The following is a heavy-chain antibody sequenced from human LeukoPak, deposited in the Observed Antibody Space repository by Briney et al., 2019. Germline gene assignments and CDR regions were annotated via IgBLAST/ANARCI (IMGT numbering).Heavy chain of an antibody. CDR3: ARGIYSYHFAY. CDR2: IFYRGGT. D-gene: IGHD5-18*01. Sequence: SQTLSLTCSGSGGSINTAHFYWNWIRPPPGKGLEWVGYIFYRGGTYYNPSLKRGVTISLAASKNQSSLSLSSETAADTAVYYCARGIYSYHFAYGGQGILVTVSP. CDR1: GGSINTAHFY. V-gene: IGHV4-30-4*08. J-gene: IGHJ4*02.